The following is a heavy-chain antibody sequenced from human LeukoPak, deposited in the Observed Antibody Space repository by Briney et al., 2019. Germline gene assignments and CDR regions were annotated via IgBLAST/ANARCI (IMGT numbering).Heavy chain of an antibody. CDR3: ARGALISYSYVPFDY. CDR1: GGSLSRYY. D-gene: IGHD5-18*01. J-gene: IGHJ4*02. Sequence: SETLSLTCTVYGGSLSRYYWSWIGQPPGKGVEWIGYIYYSGSTNDNPSLKSRVTISVDTSKNQFSLKLSSVTAADTAVYYCARGALISYSYVPFDYWGQGALVTVSS. V-gene: IGHV4-59*01. CDR2: IYYSGST.